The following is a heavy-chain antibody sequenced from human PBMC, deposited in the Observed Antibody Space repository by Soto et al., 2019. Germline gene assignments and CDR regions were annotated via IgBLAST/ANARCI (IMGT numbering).Heavy chain of an antibody. D-gene: IGHD2-15*01. CDR3: ARERGRYCSGESCYPFGP. V-gene: IGHV4-34*01. CDR2: INDSGST. CDR1: GGAFRGYY. J-gene: IGHJ5*02. Sequence: QVQLQQGGAGLLKPSETLSLTCAVYGGAFRGYYWSWIRQPPGKGLEWLGEINDSGSTNYNPSLKSRVTISLDTSKKEIFLRLSSVTAADTAVYYCARERGRYCSGESCYPFGPWGQGALVTVSS.